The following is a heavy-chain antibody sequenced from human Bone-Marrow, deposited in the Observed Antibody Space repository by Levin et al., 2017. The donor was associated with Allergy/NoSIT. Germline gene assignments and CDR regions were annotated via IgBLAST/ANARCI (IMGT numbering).Heavy chain of an antibody. CDR2: MSYDGTTK. J-gene: IGHJ4*02. V-gene: IGHV3-30*18. CDR1: GFTFSSYG. D-gene: IGHD2-15*01. Sequence: GESLKISCAASGFTFSSYGMHWVRQAPGKGLEWVAVMSYDGTTKFYADSVKGRFTISRDNFKNTLYLQMNSLRADDTAVYHCAKSAPGLHGDGGIYVFDDWGQGTLVTVSS. CDR3: AKSAPGLHGDGGIYVFDD.